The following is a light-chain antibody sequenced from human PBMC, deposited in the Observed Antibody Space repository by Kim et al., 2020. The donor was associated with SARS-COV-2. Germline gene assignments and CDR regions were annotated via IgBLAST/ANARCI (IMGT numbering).Light chain of an antibody. CDR1: SLRSYY. J-gene: IGLJ1*01. Sequence: GQTVRSTCQGDSLRSYYASGYQQKPGQAPVLGFYDKDKRPSGIPDRFSGSSSGNTASLTITGAQAADEADYYCNSRDRDSTGNLYVFGPGTKVTVL. CDR3: NSRDRDSTGNLYV. CDR2: DKD. V-gene: IGLV3-19*01.